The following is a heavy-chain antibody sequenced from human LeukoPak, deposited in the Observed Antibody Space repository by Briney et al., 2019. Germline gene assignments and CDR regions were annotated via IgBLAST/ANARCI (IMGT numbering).Heavy chain of an antibody. CDR3: ARAVYYFDY. V-gene: IGHV4-34*01. CDR2: INHSGNT. D-gene: IGHD2-8*01. Sequence: SETLSLTCAVYGGSFSDYYWSWIRQPPGKGLEWIREINHSGNTNYNPSLKSRVTISVGTSKNQFSLKLSSVTAADTAVYYCARAVYYFDYWGQGTLVTVSS. CDR1: GGSFSDYY. J-gene: IGHJ4*02.